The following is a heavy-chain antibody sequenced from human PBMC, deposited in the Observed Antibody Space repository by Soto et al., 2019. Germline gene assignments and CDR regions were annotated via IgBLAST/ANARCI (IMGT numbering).Heavy chain of an antibody. J-gene: IGHJ3*02. CDR2: IYYSGST. Sequence: SETLSLTCTVSGGSISSSSYYWGWIRQPPGKGLEWIGSIYYSGSTYYNPSLKSRVTISVDTSKNQFSLKLSSATAADTAVYYCARHQGYSSSWYAFDIWGQGTMVTVSS. V-gene: IGHV4-39*01. CDR1: GGSISSSSYY. CDR3: ARHQGYSSSWYAFDI. D-gene: IGHD6-13*01.